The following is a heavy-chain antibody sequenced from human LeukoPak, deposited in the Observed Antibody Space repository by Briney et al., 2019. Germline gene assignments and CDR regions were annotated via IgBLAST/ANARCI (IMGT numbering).Heavy chain of an antibody. V-gene: IGHV4-34*01. CDR1: GGSFSGYY. CDR3: ARDGGDYYGSGRANWFDP. Sequence: SETLSLTCAVYGGSFSGYYWSWIRQPPGKGLEWIGEINHSGSTNYNPSLKSRVTISVDTSKNQFSLKLSSVTAADTAVYYCARDGGDYYGSGRANWFDPWGQGTLVTVSS. J-gene: IGHJ5*02. CDR2: INHSGST. D-gene: IGHD3-10*01.